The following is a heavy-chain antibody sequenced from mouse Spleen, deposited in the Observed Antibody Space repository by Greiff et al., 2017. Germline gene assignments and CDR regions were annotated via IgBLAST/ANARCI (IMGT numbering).Heavy chain of an antibody. CDR1: GFSINSDCY. CDR3: ARDYGKGYFDV. V-gene: IGHV3-3*01. CDR2: TFYSGIT. J-gene: IGHJ1*03. D-gene: IGHD2-1*01. Sequence: EVQLQQSGPSLVRPSQTLSLTCTVTGFSINSDCYWIWIRQFPGNNLEYIGYTFYSGITYYNPSLESRTYITRDTSKNQFSLKLSSVTTEDTATYDCARDYGKGYFDVWGTGTTVTVSS.